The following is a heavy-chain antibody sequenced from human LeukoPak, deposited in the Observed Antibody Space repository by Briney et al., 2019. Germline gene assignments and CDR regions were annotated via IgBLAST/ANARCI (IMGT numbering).Heavy chain of an antibody. CDR1: GYTFTTYD. CDR2: MNPNSGYT. J-gene: IGHJ4*02. V-gene: IGHV1-8*03. CDR3: ASVAGSFDY. D-gene: IGHD6-19*01. Sequence: ASVKVSCKASGYTFTTYDINWVRQATGQGVEWMGWMNPNSGYTGYAQKFQGRVTITRDTSISTAYMELSSLRSEDTAVYYCASVAGSFDYCGQGTLVTVSS.